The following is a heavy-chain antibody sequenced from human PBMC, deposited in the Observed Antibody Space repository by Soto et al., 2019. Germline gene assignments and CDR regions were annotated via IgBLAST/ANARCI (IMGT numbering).Heavy chain of an antibody. J-gene: IGHJ6*02. V-gene: IGHV6-1*01. CDR2: TYYTSKWNT. CDR3: ARAIIGTTDVMDV. Sequence: SQTLSLTCGISGDRASTNGAAWNWIRQSPRSGLEWLGRTYYTSKWNTDYSISMKSRITIHPDTSKNQISLQLNSVTPEDTAVYYCARAIIGTTDVMDVWGQGTTVTVSS. CDR1: GDRASTNGAA. D-gene: IGHD1-20*01.